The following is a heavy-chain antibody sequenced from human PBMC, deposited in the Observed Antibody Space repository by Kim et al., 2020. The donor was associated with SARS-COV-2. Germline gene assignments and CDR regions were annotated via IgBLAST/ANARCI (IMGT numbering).Heavy chain of an antibody. CDR2: DGRST. D-gene: IGHD3-10*01. V-gene: IGHV3-7*03. Sequence: DGRSTHYVDSVKGRFTMSRDRANTSFYLRMNSLRAEDTAIYYCMTKGSPSYWGQGTLVTVSS. CDR3: MTKGSPSY. J-gene: IGHJ4*02.